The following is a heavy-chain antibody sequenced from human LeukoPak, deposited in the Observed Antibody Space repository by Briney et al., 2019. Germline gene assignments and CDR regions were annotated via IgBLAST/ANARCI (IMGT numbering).Heavy chain of an antibody. Sequence: SETLSLTCAVYGGSFSGYYWSWIRQPPGKGLEWIGEINHSGSTNYNPSLKSRVTIPVDTSKNQFSLKLTSVTAADTAVYYCARGVNSGYFDYCGQGTLVTVSS. CDR1: GGSFSGYY. D-gene: IGHD1-26*01. V-gene: IGHV4-34*01. CDR3: ARGVNSGYFDY. J-gene: IGHJ4*02. CDR2: INHSGST.